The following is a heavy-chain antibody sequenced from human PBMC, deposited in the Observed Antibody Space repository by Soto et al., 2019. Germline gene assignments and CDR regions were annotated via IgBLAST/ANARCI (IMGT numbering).Heavy chain of an antibody. Sequence: SETLSLTCTVSGGSISSSSYYWGWIRQPPGKGLEWIGSIYYSGSTYYNPSLKSRVTISVDTSKNQFSLKLSSVTAADTAVYYCARRTYYYGMDVWGQGTTVTVSS. D-gene: IGHD1-7*01. V-gene: IGHV4-39*01. CDR2: IYYSGST. CDR1: GGSISSSSYY. J-gene: IGHJ6*02. CDR3: ARRTYYYGMDV.